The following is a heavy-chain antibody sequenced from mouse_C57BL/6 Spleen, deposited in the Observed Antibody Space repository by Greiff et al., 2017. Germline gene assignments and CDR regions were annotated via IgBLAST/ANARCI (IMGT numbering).Heavy chain of an antibody. V-gene: IGHV1-69*01. D-gene: IGHD1-1*02. J-gene: IGHJ2*01. CDR3: ARFGGSPYFDY. CDR2: LDPSDSYT. Sequence: VQLQESGAELVMPGASVKLSCKASGYTFTSYWMHWVKQRPGQGLEWIGELDPSDSYTNYTQKFKGKSTLTVDKSSSTAYMQLSSLTSEDSAVYYCARFGGSPYFDYWGQGTTLTVSS. CDR1: GYTFTSYW.